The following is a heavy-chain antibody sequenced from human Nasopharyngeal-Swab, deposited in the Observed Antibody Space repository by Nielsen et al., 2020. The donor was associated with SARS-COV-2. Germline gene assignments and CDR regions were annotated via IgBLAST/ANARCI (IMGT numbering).Heavy chain of an antibody. Sequence: LRLSCTVSGGSISSGSYYWSWIRQPAGKGLEWIGRIYTSGSTNYSPSLKSRVTISVDTSKNQFSLKLSSVTAADTAVYYCARGSVVVPAARVYNWFDPWGQGTLVTVSS. D-gene: IGHD2-2*01. CDR2: IYTSGST. CDR1: GGSISSGSYY. J-gene: IGHJ5*02. V-gene: IGHV4-61*02. CDR3: ARGSVVVPAARVYNWFDP.